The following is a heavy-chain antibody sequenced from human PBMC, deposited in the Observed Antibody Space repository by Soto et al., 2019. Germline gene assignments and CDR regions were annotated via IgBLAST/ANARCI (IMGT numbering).Heavy chain of an antibody. V-gene: IGHV3-23*01. D-gene: IGHD6-25*01. J-gene: IGHJ6*03. Sequence: GGSLRLSCAASGFTFSSYAMSWVRQAPGKGLEWVSVISGSGGSTYYADSVKGRFTISRDNSKNTLYLQMNSLRAEDTAVYYCAKDLSSGYTYYYYYYMDVWGKGTTVTVSS. CDR2: ISGSGGST. CDR3: AKDLSSGYTYYYYYYMDV. CDR1: GFTFSSYA.